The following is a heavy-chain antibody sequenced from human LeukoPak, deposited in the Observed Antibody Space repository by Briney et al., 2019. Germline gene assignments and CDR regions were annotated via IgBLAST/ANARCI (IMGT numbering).Heavy chain of an antibody. D-gene: IGHD2-2*01. Sequence: SETLSLTCTVSGGSISSYYWSWIRQPAGKGLEWIGRIYTSGSTNYNPSLKSRVTMSVDTSKNQFSLKLSSVTAADTAVYYCARVRVGYCSSTSCPYYYYYYMDVWGKGTTVTISS. CDR2: IYTSGST. CDR1: GGSISSYY. J-gene: IGHJ6*03. V-gene: IGHV4-4*07. CDR3: ARVRVGYCSSTSCPYYYYYYMDV.